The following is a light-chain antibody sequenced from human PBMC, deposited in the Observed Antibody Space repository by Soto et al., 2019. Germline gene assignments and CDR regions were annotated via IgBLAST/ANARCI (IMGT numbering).Light chain of an antibody. Sequence: EIVLTQSPDTLSLSLGERATLFCRASQSVSSALLAWYQQKPGQAPRLLIYRASTRATGIPDRFTGSGSGTDFTLTISRLEPEDFAVYYCQQYESSPLTFGGGTKVEIK. CDR3: QQYESSPLT. CDR1: QSVSSAL. CDR2: RAS. J-gene: IGKJ4*01. V-gene: IGKV3-20*01.